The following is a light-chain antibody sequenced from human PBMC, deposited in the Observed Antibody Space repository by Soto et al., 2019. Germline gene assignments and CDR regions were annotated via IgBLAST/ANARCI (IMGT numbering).Light chain of an antibody. V-gene: IGLV2-14*03. CDR2: DVA. J-gene: IGLJ3*02. Sequence: QSALTQPASVSDSPGQSITISCTGTSSDVGGSNFVSWYQQHPGKPPKLIIYDVANRPSGVSNRFSGSKSGNTASLTISGLQADDEGHYYCCSYTASTTWVFGGGTKLTVL. CDR3: CSYTASTTWV. CDR1: SSDVGGSNF.